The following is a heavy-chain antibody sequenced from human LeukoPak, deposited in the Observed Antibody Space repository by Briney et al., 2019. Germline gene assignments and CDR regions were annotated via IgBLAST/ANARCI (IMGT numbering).Heavy chain of an antibody. V-gene: IGHV3-23*01. D-gene: IGHD3-10*01. CDR1: GFTFSSYA. J-gene: IGHJ4*02. Sequence: GGSLRLSCAASGFTFSSYAMSWVRQAPGKGLEWVSAISGSGGSTYYADSVKGRFTISRDNSKNTLYLQMNSLRVEDTAVYYCAKDYYYGSGSYSGTYFDYWGQGTLVTVSS. CDR2: ISGSGGST. CDR3: AKDYYYGSGSYSGTYFDY.